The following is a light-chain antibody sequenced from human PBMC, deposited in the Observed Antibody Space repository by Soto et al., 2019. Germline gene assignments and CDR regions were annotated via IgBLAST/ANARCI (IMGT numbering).Light chain of an antibody. J-gene: IGKJ1*01. V-gene: IGKV3-20*01. CDR2: GAS. Sequence: VLTQTPGTLSLSPGERATLSCRASQSVSSSYLAWYQQKPGQAPRLLIYGASSRATGIPDRFSGSGSGTDFTLTISRLEPEDFAVYYCQQYGSSPETFGQGTKVDIK. CDR3: QQYGSSPET. CDR1: QSVSSSY.